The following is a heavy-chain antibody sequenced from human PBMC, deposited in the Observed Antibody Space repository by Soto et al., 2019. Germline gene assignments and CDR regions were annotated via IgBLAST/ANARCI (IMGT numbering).Heavy chain of an antibody. CDR1: GFSLSTSGVG. D-gene: IGHD2-15*01. Sequence: QITLKESGPTLVKPTQTLTLTCTFSGFSLSTSGVGVGWIRQPPGKALEWLALIYWDDDKRYSPSLKSRLTITKDTSKNQVVLTMTNMDPVDTATYYCAHRFPIGYCSGGSCRRRIYFDYWGQGTLVTVSS. J-gene: IGHJ4*02. CDR3: AHRFPIGYCSGGSCRRRIYFDY. V-gene: IGHV2-5*02. CDR2: IYWDDDK.